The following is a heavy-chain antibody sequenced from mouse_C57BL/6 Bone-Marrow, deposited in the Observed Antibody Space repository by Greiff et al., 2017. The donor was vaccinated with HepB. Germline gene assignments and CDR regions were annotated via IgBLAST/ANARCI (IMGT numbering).Heavy chain of an antibody. J-gene: IGHJ1*03. CDR1: GYSITSGYD. CDR3: ARDGNWVYWYFDV. V-gene: IGHV3-1*01. CDR2: ISYSGST. Sequence: EVKLQQSGPGMVKPSQSLSLTCTVTGYSITSGYDWHWIRHFPGNKLEWMGYISYSGSTNYNPSLKSRISITHDTSKNHFFLKLNSVTTEDTATYYCARDGNWVYWYFDVWGTGTTVTVSS. D-gene: IGHD4-1*01.